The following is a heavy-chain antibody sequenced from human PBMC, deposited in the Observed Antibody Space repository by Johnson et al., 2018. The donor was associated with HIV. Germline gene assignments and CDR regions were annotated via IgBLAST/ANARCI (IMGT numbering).Heavy chain of an antibody. D-gene: IGHD5-18*01. J-gene: IGHJ3*02. CDR1: GFTFSDYY. CDR2: IKQDGSEK. CDR3: ARDRVRTARDGDEGFDI. V-gene: IGHV3-7*01. Sequence: VQLLESGGHLVQPGGSLRLSCAASGFTFSDYYMSWIRQAPGKGLEWVANIKQDGSEKYYVDSVKGRFTIPRDNAKNSLYLQMNSLRAEDTAVYYCARDRVRTARDGDEGFDIWGQGTMVTVSS.